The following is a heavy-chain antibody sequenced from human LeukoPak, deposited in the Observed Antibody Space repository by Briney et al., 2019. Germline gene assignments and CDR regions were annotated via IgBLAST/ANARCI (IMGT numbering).Heavy chain of an antibody. CDR2: ISSGGNT. V-gene: IGHV3-66*02. CDR3: ARVVSGSYPLFDY. Sequence: GGSLRLSCAASGFTVSSNYMNWVRQAPGKGLEWVSVISSGGNTYFADSVKGRFTISRDSSKNMLYLQMNSLRAEDTAVYYCARVVSGSYPLFDYWGQGTLVTVSS. D-gene: IGHD1-26*01. J-gene: IGHJ4*02. CDR1: GFTVSSNY.